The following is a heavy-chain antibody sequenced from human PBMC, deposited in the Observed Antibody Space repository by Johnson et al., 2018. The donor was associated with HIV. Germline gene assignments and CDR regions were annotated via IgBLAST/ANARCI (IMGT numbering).Heavy chain of an antibody. CDR2: ISYDGSNK. CDR3: ARGPRFLGRGRDAFDI. V-gene: IGHV3-30*14. Sequence: QVQLVESGGGVVQPGRSLRLSCAASGFTFSSYAMHWVRQAPGKGLEWVAVISYDGSNKYYADSVKGRFTISSDNSKNSLYLQMNSLRAEDTALYYCARGPRFLGRGRDAFDIWGQGTMVTVSS. J-gene: IGHJ3*02. CDR1: GFTFSSYA. D-gene: IGHD2/OR15-2a*01.